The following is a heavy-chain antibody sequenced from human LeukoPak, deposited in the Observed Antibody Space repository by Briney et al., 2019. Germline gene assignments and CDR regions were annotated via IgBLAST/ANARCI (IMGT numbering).Heavy chain of an antibody. Sequence: PSQTLSLTCTVSGGSISSGSFYWSWIRQSAGKGLEWIGRIYTSGSTNYNPSLKSRVTISVDTSKNQFSLKLSSVTAADTAVYYCARERPAMATTDYWGQGTLVTVSS. V-gene: IGHV4-61*02. CDR3: ARERPAMATTDY. CDR1: GGSISSGSFY. J-gene: IGHJ4*02. CDR2: IYTSGST. D-gene: IGHD5-24*01.